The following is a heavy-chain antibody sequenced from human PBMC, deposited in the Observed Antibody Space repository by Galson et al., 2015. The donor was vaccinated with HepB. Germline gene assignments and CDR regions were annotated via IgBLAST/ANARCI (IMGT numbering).Heavy chain of an antibody. CDR3: ARVYGWGDYYYFDY. J-gene: IGHJ4*02. CDR2: ISTNTGNP. Sequence: SVKVSCKASGYTFTGYAVSWVQQAPGQGLEWMGWISTNTGNPTYAQGFTGRFVFSLDTSVSTAYLQISSLKAEDTAVYYCARVYGWGDYYYFDYWGQGTLVTVSS. CDR1: GYTFTGYA. D-gene: IGHD3-10*01. V-gene: IGHV7-4-1*02.